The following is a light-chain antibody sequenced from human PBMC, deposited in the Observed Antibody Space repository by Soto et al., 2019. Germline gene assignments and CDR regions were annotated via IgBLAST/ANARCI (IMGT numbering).Light chain of an antibody. CDR3: QQSNSFPLT. Sequence: DIQMTQSPSSVSASVGDRVTITCRASQAIGRWLAWYQQKPGKAPNLLIYSASTLQSGVPSRFRGSTAGTDFTLTISSLQPEDFATYYCQQSNSFPLTFGGGTRWIS. CDR2: SAS. CDR1: QAIGRW. J-gene: IGKJ4*01. V-gene: IGKV1-12*01.